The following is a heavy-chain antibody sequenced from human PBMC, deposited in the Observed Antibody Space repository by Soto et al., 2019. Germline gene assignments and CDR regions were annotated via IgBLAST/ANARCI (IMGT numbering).Heavy chain of an antibody. Sequence: EVQLVESGGGLVQPGGSLRHSCEASGFTFSSHWAHWVRQDTGKGLVWVSRISSDGSGTNYADSVKGRFTISRDNAKNTLYLQMNSLRAEDTAVYYCARAALGTRNAFDIWGQGTMVTVSS. CDR1: GFTFSSHW. CDR2: ISSDGSGT. CDR3: ARAALGTRNAFDI. J-gene: IGHJ3*02. V-gene: IGHV3-74*01. D-gene: IGHD6-13*01.